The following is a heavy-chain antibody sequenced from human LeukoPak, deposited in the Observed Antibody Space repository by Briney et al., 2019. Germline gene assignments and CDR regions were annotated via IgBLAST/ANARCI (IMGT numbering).Heavy chain of an antibody. CDR1: GASISSYY. D-gene: IGHD2-2*01. CDR2: IFYSGST. CDR3: ARDRSSWGYYFDY. Sequence: SETLSLTCTVSGASISSYYWSRIRQPPGKGLEWIGYIFYSGSTNYNPSLKSRVTISLDTSKNQFSLKLSSVTAADTAVYYCARDRSSWGYYFDYWGQGTLVTVSS. V-gene: IGHV4-59*01. J-gene: IGHJ4*02.